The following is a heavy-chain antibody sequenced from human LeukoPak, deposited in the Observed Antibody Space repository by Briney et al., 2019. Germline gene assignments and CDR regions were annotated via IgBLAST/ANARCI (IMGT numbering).Heavy chain of an antibody. D-gene: IGHD5-12*01. CDR1: GYTFSDYY. CDR3: SRGSALNRAYSGYDPPFHY. J-gene: IGHJ4*02. Sequence: ASVKVSCKASGYTFSDYYMHWVRQAPGQGLEWMGWINPNSGATGYAQKFQGRVTMTRDTSISTADMGLNSLRSDDTAMYYCSRGSALNRAYSGYDPPFHYWGQGTLVAVSS. V-gene: IGHV1-2*02. CDR2: INPNSGAT.